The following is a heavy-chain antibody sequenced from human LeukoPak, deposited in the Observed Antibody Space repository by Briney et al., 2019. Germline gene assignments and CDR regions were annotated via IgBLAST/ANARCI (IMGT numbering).Heavy chain of an antibody. J-gene: IGHJ4*02. CDR2: ISSSSSTI. D-gene: IGHD6-19*01. Sequence: GGSLRLSCAASGFTFSSYSMNWVRQAPGKGLEWVSYISSSSSTIYYADSVKGRFTISRDNAKNTLYLQMNSLRAEDTAVYYCAKDLAVAGSYYFDYWGQGTLVTVSS. CDR3: AKDLAVAGSYYFDY. V-gene: IGHV3-48*01. CDR1: GFTFSSYS.